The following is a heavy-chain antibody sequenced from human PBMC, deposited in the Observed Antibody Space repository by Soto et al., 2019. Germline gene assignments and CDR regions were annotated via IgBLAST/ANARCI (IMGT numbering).Heavy chain of an antibody. CDR3: ARDRDYYDSGYPYNWFDP. V-gene: IGHV1-69*13. J-gene: IGHJ5*02. Sequence: GASVKVSCKASGGTFSSYAISWVRQAPGQGLEWMGGIIPIFGTANYAQKFQGRVTITADESTSTAYMELSSLRSEDTAVYYCARDRDYYDSGYPYNWFDPWGQGTLVTV. D-gene: IGHD3-22*01. CDR2: IIPIFGTA. CDR1: GGTFSSYA.